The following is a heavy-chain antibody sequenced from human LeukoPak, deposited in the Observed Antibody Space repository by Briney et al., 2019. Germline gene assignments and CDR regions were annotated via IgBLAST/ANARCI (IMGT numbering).Heavy chain of an antibody. J-gene: IGHJ4*02. Sequence: SETLSLTCAVYGGSFSGYYWSWIRQPPGKGLEWIGEINHSGSTNYNPSLKSRVTISVDTSKNQFSLKLSSVTAADTAVYYFASITMVREGYWGQGTLVTVSS. CDR2: INHSGST. D-gene: IGHD3-10*01. CDR3: ASITMVREGY. CDR1: GGSFSGYY. V-gene: IGHV4-34*01.